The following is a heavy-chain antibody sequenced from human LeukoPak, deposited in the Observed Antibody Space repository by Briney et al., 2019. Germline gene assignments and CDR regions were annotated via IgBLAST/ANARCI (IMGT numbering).Heavy chain of an antibody. Sequence: PGGSLRLSCAASGFTFSSYWMHWVRQAPGKGLMWVSHINNDGSTTTYADSVKGRFTISRDNAENTLYLQMNSLRVEDTAVYFCASFGGLDYWGQGTLVTVSS. CDR3: ASFGGLDY. CDR1: GFTFSSYW. CDR2: INNDGSTT. D-gene: IGHD3-10*01. V-gene: IGHV3-74*01. J-gene: IGHJ4*02.